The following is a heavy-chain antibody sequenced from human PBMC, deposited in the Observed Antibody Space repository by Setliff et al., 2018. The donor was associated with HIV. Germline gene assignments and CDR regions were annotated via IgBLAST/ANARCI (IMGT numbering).Heavy chain of an antibody. Sequence: ASVKVSCKASGYTFTDYYLHWVRQAPGQGLEWMGWINPNSGGADYAQKFQGRVTMTRDTSISTAYMELSRLRSDDTAVYYCARSSPYSSSYGYWGQGTLVTVS. D-gene: IGHD6-6*01. CDR1: GYTFTDYY. J-gene: IGHJ4*02. V-gene: IGHV1-2*02. CDR3: ARSSPYSSSYGY. CDR2: INPNSGGA.